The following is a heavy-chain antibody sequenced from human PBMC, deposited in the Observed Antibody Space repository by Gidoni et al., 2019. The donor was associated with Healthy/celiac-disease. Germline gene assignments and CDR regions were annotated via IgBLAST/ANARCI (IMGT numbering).Heavy chain of an antibody. D-gene: IGHD1-1*01. Sequence: QVQLVQSGAEVKKPGSSVKVSCKASGGTFSSHAISWVRQAPGQGLEWMGGIIPIFGTANYAQKFQGRVTITADESTSTAYMELSSLRSEDTAVYYCARDPLLGDNWNDNTDYWGQGTLVTVSS. V-gene: IGHV1-69*01. CDR1: GGTFSSHA. J-gene: IGHJ4*02. CDR3: ARDPLLGDNWNDNTDY. CDR2: IIPIFGTA.